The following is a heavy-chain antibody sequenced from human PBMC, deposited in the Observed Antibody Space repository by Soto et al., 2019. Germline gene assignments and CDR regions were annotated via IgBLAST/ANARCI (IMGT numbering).Heavy chain of an antibody. CDR2: INPNSGGT. D-gene: IGHD3-9*01. J-gene: IGHJ5*02. V-gene: IGHV1-2*02. Sequence: ASVKVSCKASGYTFTGYYMHWVRQAPGQGLEWMGWINPNSGGTNYAQKFQGRVTMTRDTSISTAYMELSRLRSDDTAAYYCASEGYDILTGYYVCNWFDPWGQGTLVTVSS. CDR1: GYTFTGYY. CDR3: ASEGYDILTGYYVCNWFDP.